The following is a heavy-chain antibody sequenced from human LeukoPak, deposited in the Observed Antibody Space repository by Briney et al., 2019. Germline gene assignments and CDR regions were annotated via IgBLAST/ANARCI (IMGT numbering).Heavy chain of an antibody. CDR2: IRYDGSNK. D-gene: IGHD3-10*01. Sequence: GGSLRLSCAASGFTFSSYGMHWVRQAPGKGLEWVAFIRYDGSNKYYADSVKGRFTISRDNSKNTLYLQMNSLRAEDTAVYYCAKDAELLWFGEAGFGSYFDYWGQGTLVTVSS. CDR1: GFTFSSYG. CDR3: AKDAELLWFGEAGFGSYFDY. V-gene: IGHV3-30*02. J-gene: IGHJ4*02.